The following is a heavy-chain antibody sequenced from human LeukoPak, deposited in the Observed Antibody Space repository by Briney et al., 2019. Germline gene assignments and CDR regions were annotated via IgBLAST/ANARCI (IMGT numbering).Heavy chain of an antibody. CDR3: ASPYSSSWYFQH. Sequence: SETLSLTCTVSGDSISSSSYYWGWIRQPPGKGLEWIGSIYYSGSTYYNPSLKSRVTISVDTSKNQFSLKLSSVTAADTAVYYCASPYSSSWYFQHWGQGTLVTVSS. CDR1: GDSISSSSYY. J-gene: IGHJ1*01. V-gene: IGHV4-39*07. CDR2: IYYSGST. D-gene: IGHD6-13*01.